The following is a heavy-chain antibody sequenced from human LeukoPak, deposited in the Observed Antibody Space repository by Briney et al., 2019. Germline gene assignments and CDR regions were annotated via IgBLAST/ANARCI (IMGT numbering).Heavy chain of an antibody. CDR3: ARCLNTYYYDNSGYSPEHYYMDV. CDR1: GDSISNYY. Sequence: SETLSLTCTVSGDSISNYYWSWVRQPAGKGLEWIGRIYASGSRNYNPSLKSRITMSVDTSKNQFSLKLSSVTAADTAVYYCARCLNTYYYDNSGYSPEHYYMDVWGKGTTVIVSS. V-gene: IGHV4-4*07. CDR2: IYASGSR. D-gene: IGHD3-22*01. J-gene: IGHJ6*03.